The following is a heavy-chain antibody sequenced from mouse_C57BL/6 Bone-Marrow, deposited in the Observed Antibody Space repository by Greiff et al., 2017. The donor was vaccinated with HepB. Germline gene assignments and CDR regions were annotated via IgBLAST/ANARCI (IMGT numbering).Heavy chain of an antibody. V-gene: IGHV1-69*01. CDR1: GYTFTSYW. D-gene: IGHD1-1*01. Sequence: VQLQQPGAELVMPGASVKLSCKSSGYTFTSYWMHWVKQRPGQGLEWIGEIDPSDSYTNYNQKFKGKSTLTVDKSSSTAYMQRSSLTSEDSAVYYCARGGGYYYGSEAYWGQGTLVTVSA. CDR3: ARGGGYYYGSEAY. J-gene: IGHJ3*01. CDR2: IDPSDSYT.